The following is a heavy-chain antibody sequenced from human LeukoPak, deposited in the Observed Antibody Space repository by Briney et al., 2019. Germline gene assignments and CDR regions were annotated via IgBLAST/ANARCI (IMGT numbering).Heavy chain of an antibody. CDR3: ARDWLTSRWVDY. CDR2: INPNSGGT. J-gene: IGHJ4*02. CDR1: GYTFTGYY. V-gene: IGHV1-2*02. D-gene: IGHD6-13*01. Sequence: GASVKVSCKASGYTFTGYYMHWVRQAPGQGLEWMGWINPNSGGTDHAQKFQGRVTMTRDTSISTAFMELSSLRSDDTAVYYCARDWLTSRWVDYWGRGTLVTVSS.